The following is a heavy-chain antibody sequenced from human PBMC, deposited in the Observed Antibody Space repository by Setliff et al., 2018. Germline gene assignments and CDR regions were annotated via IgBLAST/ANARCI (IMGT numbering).Heavy chain of an antibody. CDR1: GASINNHF. Sequence: LSLTCTVSGASINNHFWSWIRQPPGKGLEWIGYLSHSGSSNYNPSLKSRVTMLVDTSKTQFSLKLSSVTAADTAVYYCAKVITVFGVVIMENWFDPWGQGTLVTVSS. D-gene: IGHD3-3*01. J-gene: IGHJ5*02. V-gene: IGHV4-59*11. CDR2: LSHSGSS. CDR3: AKVITVFGVVIMENWFDP.